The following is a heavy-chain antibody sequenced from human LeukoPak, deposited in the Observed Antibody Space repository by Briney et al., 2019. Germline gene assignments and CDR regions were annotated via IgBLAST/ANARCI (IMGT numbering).Heavy chain of an antibody. Sequence: GASVKVSCKASGYTFTSYGISWVRQAPGQGLEWMGWISAYNGNTNYAQKLQGRVTMTTDTSTSTAYMELRSLRSDDTAVYYCAREGSGYSRGWYPSNWFDPWGQGTLVTVSS. J-gene: IGHJ5*02. D-gene: IGHD6-19*01. V-gene: IGHV1-18*04. CDR2: ISAYNGNT. CDR3: AREGSGYSRGWYPSNWFDP. CDR1: GYTFTSYG.